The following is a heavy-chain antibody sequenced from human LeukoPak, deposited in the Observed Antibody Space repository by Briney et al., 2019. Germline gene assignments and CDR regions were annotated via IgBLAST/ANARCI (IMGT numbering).Heavy chain of an antibody. J-gene: IGHJ6*03. CDR3: ARQGYCSSTSCLYYYYMDV. D-gene: IGHD2-2*01. V-gene: IGHV5-51*01. Sequence: GESLKISCKGSGYIFNGYWIAWLRQMPGRGLEWIGVIYPGDSDIRYSPSFQGQVTISADKSISTAYLQWSSLKASDTAMYYCARQGYCSSTSCLYYYYMDVWGKGTTVTVSS. CDR2: IYPGDSDI. CDR1: GYIFNGYW.